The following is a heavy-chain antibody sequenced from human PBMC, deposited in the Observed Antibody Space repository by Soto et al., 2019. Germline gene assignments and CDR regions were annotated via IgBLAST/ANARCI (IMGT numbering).Heavy chain of an antibody. D-gene: IGHD3-16*02. V-gene: IGHV1-46*01. CDR1: ADTXSSYY. CDR3: ARSSGGVFGIIIEGSNWLDP. CDR2: INPNGGST. Sequence: SXKASFKAPADTXSSYYIDLVRQAPGHGLEWMGIINPNGGSTRFAQTFQVRITMTTATSTSTVYMELRSLRSEDTAVYYCARSSGGVFGIIIEGSNWLDPWGQGSLVTVSS. J-gene: IGHJ5*02.